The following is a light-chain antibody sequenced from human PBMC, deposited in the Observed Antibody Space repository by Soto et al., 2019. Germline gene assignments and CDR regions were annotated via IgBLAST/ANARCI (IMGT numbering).Light chain of an antibody. CDR2: GNT. V-gene: IGLV1-40*01. CDR3: HTYDTSLSGRYV. Sequence: QSVLTQPPSISGAPGQRFTISCTGSSSNIGAGSDVHWYHQLPGTAPKLLIYGNTNRPSGVTDRFYGSKSGTSASLAIAGIQTEDEGDYYCHTYDTSLSGRYVFGTGKKVTV. J-gene: IGLJ1*01. CDR1: SSNIGAGSD.